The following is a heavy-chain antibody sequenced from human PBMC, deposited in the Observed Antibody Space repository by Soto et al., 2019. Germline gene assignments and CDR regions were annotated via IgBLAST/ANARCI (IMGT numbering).Heavy chain of an antibody. CDR3: ARGQPLRLNYYGMDV. CDR2: INAGNGNT. J-gene: IGHJ6*02. CDR1: GYTFTSYA. D-gene: IGHD3-3*01. Sequence: GASVKVSCKASGYTFTSYAMHWVRQAPGQRLERIGWINAGNGNTKYSQKFQGRVTITRDTSASTAYMELSSLRSEDTAVYYCARGQPLRLNYYGMDVWGQGTTVTVSS. V-gene: IGHV1-3*01.